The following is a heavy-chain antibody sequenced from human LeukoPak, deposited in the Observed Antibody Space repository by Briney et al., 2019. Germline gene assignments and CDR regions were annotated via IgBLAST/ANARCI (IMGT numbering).Heavy chain of an antibody. CDR1: VGSISISSYY. D-gene: IGHD3-10*01. J-gene: IGHJ4*02. Sequence: PSETLSLPCTVSVGSISISSYYWGWIRQPPGKGLEWFGRIYYCGSTYYNPSLKSRVTISVDTSKNQFSLQLSSVTAADTAVYHCARPVGSGSLLPRAVVYYFDYWGEGTLVTVSS. V-gene: IGHV4-39*01. CDR2: IYYCGST. CDR3: ARPVGSGSLLPRAVVYYFDY.